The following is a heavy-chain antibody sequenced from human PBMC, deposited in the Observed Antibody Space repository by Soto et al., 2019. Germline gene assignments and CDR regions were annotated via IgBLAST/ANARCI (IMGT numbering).Heavy chain of an antibody. D-gene: IGHD2-15*01. CDR1: GFTFSSYS. J-gene: IGHJ4*02. V-gene: IGHV3-21*01. CDR3: ARGRANCSGGSCYYFDY. CDR2: ISSSSSYI. Sequence: EVQLVESGGGLVKPGGSLRLSCAASGFTFSSYSMNWVRQAPGKGLEWVSSISSSSSYIYYADSVKGRFTISRDNAKNSLYLQMNSLRAEYTAVYYCARGRANCSGGSCYYFDYWGQGTLVTVSS.